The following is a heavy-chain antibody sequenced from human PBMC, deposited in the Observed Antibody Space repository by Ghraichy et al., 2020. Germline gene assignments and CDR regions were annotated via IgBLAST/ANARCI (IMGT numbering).Heavy chain of an antibody. CDR3: ATGYSYGPS. CDR2: ISGSGGST. Sequence: GSLRLSCAASGFTFSNAWMSWVRQAPGKGLEWVSAISGSGGSTYYADSVKGRLTISRDNSKNTLYLQMNSLRAEDTAVYYCATGYSYGPSWGQGTLVTVSS. V-gene: IGHV3-23*01. CDR1: GFTFSNAW. D-gene: IGHD5-18*01. J-gene: IGHJ4*02.